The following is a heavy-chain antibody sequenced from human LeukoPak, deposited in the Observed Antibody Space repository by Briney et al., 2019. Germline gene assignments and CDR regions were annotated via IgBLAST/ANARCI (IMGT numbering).Heavy chain of an antibody. D-gene: IGHD4-17*01. CDR1: GFTFGAAW. J-gene: IGHJ4*02. Sequence: GGSLRLSCAASGFTFGAAWMSWVRQAPGKGLEWVGRIKSKTDGGTTDYAAPVKGRFTISRDDSGYTLSLQMDSLKTEDTAVYFCATEHYSAYNYWGQGTLVTVSS. V-gene: IGHV3-15*01. CDR3: ATEHYSAYNY. CDR2: IKSKTDGGTT.